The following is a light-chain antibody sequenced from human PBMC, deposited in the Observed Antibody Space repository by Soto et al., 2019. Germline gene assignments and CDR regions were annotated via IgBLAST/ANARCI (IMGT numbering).Light chain of an antibody. CDR3: QQYGSSPLT. CDR2: GAS. Sequence: EIVLTQSPGTLSLSPGERATLSCRASQSASSSYLAWYQQKPGQAPRLLIYGASSRATGIPDRFSGSGSGTDFTLTINRLEPEDFAVYYCQQYGSSPLTFGGGTKVEIK. CDR1: QSASSSY. V-gene: IGKV3-20*01. J-gene: IGKJ4*01.